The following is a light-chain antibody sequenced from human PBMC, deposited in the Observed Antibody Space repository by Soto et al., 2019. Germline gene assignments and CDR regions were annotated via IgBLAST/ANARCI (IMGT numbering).Light chain of an antibody. V-gene: IGLV2-23*02. CDR2: EVT. CDR3: CSFAGGRTYV. CDR1: SSDVGSYNL. Sequence: SALTQPVSVSGSPGQSITISCTGTSSDVGSYNLVSWYQQHPGKAPKLMIYEVTKRPSGVSNRFSGSKSGNTASLTISGLQAEDEADYYCCSFAGGRTYVFGTGTKVTVL. J-gene: IGLJ1*01.